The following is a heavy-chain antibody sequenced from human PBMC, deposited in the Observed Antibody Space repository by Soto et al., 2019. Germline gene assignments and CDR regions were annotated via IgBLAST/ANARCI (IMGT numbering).Heavy chain of an antibody. D-gene: IGHD2-8*01. V-gene: IGHV4-59*02. J-gene: IGHJ4*02. CDR3: ARDPGYCTNGVCPIFDF. CDR1: GDSVTNYF. CDR2: MYHGGRT. Sequence: TSETLSLTCTVSGDSVTNYFWSWMRQPPGKGLEWIGHMYHGGRTNYSPSLKSRVTMSLDSSKNQFSPNLSSVTAADTAVYFCARDPGYCTNGVCPIFDFWGQGVLVTVSS.